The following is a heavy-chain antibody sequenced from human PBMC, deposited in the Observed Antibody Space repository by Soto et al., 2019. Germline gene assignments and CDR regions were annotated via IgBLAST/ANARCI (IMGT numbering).Heavy chain of an antibody. CDR3: ARAYGSGSYYSNAFDI. V-gene: IGHV3-33*01. CDR2: IWYDGSNK. CDR1: GFTFSSYG. Sequence: QVQLVESGGGVVQPGRSLRLSCAASGFTFSSYGMHWVRQAPGKGLEWVAVIWYDGSNKYYADSVKGRFTIFRDNSKNTLYLQMNSLRAEDTAVYYCARAYGSGSYYSNAFDIWGQGTMVTVSS. J-gene: IGHJ3*02. D-gene: IGHD3-10*01.